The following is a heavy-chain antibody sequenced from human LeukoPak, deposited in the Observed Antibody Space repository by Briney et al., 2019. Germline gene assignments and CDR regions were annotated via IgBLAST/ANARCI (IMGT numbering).Heavy chain of an antibody. J-gene: IGHJ4*02. Sequence: PSETLSLTCTVSGGSISSSSYYWGWIRQPPGKGLEWIGSIYYSGSTYYNPSLKSRVTISVDTSKNQFSLKLSSVTAADTAVYYCARAGRWYLDYWGQGTLVTVSS. CDR1: GGSISSSSYY. CDR2: IYYSGST. CDR3: ARAGRWYLDY. V-gene: IGHV4-39*07. D-gene: IGHD6-13*01.